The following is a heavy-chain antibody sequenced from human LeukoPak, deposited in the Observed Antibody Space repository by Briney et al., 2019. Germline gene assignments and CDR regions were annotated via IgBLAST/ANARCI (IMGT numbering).Heavy chain of an antibody. CDR2: IRWKSGSI. CDR3: AARRGAAAGTDYFDD. V-gene: IGHV3-9*03. CDR1: GFSFDDYA. D-gene: IGHD6-13*01. Sequence: GGSLRLSCVASGFSFDDYAINWVRQAPGKGLEWVSGIRWKSGSIAYADSVKGRFTNSRDNAKNSLYLQMNSLRVEDMALYYCAARRGAAAGTDYFDDWGQGTLVTVSS. J-gene: IGHJ4*02.